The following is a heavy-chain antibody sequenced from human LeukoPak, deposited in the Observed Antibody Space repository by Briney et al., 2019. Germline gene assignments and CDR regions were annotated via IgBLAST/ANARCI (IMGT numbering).Heavy chain of an antibody. CDR3: AKEFTIFGARGMDV. CDR1: EFTFSSYG. Sequence: GGSLRLSCAASEFTFSSYGMHWVRQAPGKGLEWVAVISYDGSNNYYADSVKGRFTISRDNSKNMLYLQMNSLRAEDTAVYYCAKEFTIFGARGMDVWGQGTTVTVSS. V-gene: IGHV3-30*18. D-gene: IGHD3-3*01. CDR2: ISYDGSNN. J-gene: IGHJ6*02.